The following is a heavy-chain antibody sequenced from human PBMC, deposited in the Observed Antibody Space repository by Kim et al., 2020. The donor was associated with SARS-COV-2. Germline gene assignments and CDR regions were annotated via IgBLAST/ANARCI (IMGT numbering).Heavy chain of an antibody. D-gene: IGHD5-18*01. Sequence: DSVKGRFTISRDNAKNSLYLQMNSLRAEDTAVYYCARVVDTAMETGWFDPWGQGTLVTVSS. V-gene: IGHV3-21*01. CDR3: ARVVDTAMETGWFDP. J-gene: IGHJ5*02.